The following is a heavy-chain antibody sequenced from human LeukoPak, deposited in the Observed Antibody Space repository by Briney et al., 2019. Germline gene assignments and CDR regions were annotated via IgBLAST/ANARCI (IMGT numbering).Heavy chain of an antibody. D-gene: IGHD2-2*02. CDR1: EGTFSSYA. Sequence: GASVKVSCKASEGTFSSYAISWVRQAPGQGLEWMGWISAYNDNTNYAQKLQGRVTMTTDTSTSTAYMELRSLRSDDTAVYYCARDGYCSSDSCYMSVDYWGQGTLVTVSS. V-gene: IGHV1-18*01. CDR2: ISAYNDNT. J-gene: IGHJ4*02. CDR3: ARDGYCSSDSCYMSVDY.